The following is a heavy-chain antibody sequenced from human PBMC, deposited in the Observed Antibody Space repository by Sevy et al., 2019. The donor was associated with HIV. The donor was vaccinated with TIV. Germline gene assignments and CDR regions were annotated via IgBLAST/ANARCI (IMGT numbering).Heavy chain of an antibody. D-gene: IGHD2-8*01. CDR1: GFAFYEYS. V-gene: IGHV3-23*01. CDR3: AREGCSRPHDY. CDR2: ICFGSGKI. Sequence: GGSLRLSCAASGFAFYEYSMSWIRQAPGKGLEWVATICFGSGKINYADSVKGRFTISRDNSKNSFYLQMDNLRVEDTALYYCAREGCSRPHDYWGQGTRVTVSS. J-gene: IGHJ4*02.